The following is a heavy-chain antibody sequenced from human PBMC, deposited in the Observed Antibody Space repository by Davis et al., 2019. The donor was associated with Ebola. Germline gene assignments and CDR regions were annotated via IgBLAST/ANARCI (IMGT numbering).Heavy chain of an antibody. CDR2: ISGSGGST. CDR1: GFTFSRYA. V-gene: IGHV3-23*01. CDR3: AKGSLYGSRSITAGVDV. D-gene: IGHD4-17*01. J-gene: IGHJ6*02. Sequence: GESLKISCAASGFTFSRYAMNWVRQAPGKGLEWVSAISGSGGSTYYADSVKGRFTISRDNSKNTLYLQMNSLRAEDTAIYYCAKGSLYGSRSITAGVDVWGQGTTVTVSS.